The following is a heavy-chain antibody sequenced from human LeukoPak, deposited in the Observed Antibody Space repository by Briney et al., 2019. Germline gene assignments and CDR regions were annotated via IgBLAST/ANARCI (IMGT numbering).Heavy chain of an antibody. V-gene: IGHV4-4*07. D-gene: IGHD6-13*01. CDR1: GGSISSYY. J-gene: IGHJ6*02. CDR2: IYTSGST. Sequence: SETLSLTCTVSGGSISSYYWSWIRQPAGKGLEWIGRIYTSGSTNYNPSLKSRVTMSVDTSKNQFSLKLSSVTAADTAAYYCAREGPNLYSSSWAPIPHYYYYGMDVWGQGTTVTVSS. CDR3: AREGPNLYSSSWAPIPHYYYYGMDV.